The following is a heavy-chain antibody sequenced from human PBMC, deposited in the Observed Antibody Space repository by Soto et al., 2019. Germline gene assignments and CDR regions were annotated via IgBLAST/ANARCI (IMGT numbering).Heavy chain of an antibody. CDR2: IYYSGST. V-gene: IGHV4-30-4*01. CDR3: ASGSHYYDSSGYHHY. Sequence: PSETLSLTCTVSGASISSGDYYWSWIRQPPGKGLEWIGYIYYSGSTYYNPSLKSRVTISVDTSKNQFSLKLSSVTAADTAVYYCASGSHYYDSSGYHHYWGQGTLVTVSS. J-gene: IGHJ4*02. CDR1: GASISSGDYY. D-gene: IGHD3-22*01.